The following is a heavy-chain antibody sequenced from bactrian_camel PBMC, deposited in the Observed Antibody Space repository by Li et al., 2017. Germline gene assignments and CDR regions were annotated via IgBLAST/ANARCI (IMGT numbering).Heavy chain of an antibody. Sequence: HVQLVESGGASVESGGSLRLSCVASGYDVSRGYMAWFRQAPGKEREGVAAIDRNGYPTYTYSVSNRFTISKDNAENILYLQMNNLKPEDTGTYYCAARGSNVVGVTVTFVGMDNWGKGTQVTVS. CDR2: IDRNGYP. V-gene: IGHV3S53*01. D-gene: IGHD7*01. J-gene: IGHJ7*01. CDR1: GYDVSRGY.